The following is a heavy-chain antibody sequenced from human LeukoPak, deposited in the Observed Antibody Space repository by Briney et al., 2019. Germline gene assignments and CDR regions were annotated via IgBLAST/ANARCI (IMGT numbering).Heavy chain of an antibody. CDR2: IDSSGRTI. D-gene: IGHD3-10*01. CDR3: ARGVGRASYYYYMDV. V-gene: IGHV3-48*03. Sequence: GGSLRLSCAASGFTFSSYEVNWVRQAPGKGLEWVSYIDSSGRTIHYADSVKGRFIISRENAKNSLYLQMNSLRAEDTADYYCARGVGRASYYYYMDVWGKGTTVTVSS. CDR1: GFTFSSYE. J-gene: IGHJ6*03.